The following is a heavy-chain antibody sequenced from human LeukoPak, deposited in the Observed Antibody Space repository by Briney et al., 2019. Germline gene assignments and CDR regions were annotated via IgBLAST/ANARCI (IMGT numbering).Heavy chain of an antibody. V-gene: IGHV4-39*01. CDR3: ARRTRYYYDSSGYYRY. CDR2: IYYSGST. Sequence: SETLSLTCTVSGASFSSSTYYWGWIRQPPGKGLEWIGSIYYSGSTYYNPSLKSRVTMSVDTSKNQFSLKLSSVTAADTAVYYCARRTRYYYDSSGYYRYWGQGTLVTVSS. D-gene: IGHD3-22*01. J-gene: IGHJ4*02. CDR1: GASFSSSTYY.